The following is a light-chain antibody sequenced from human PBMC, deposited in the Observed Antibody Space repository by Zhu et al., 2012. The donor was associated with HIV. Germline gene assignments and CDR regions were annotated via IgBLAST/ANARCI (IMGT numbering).Light chain of an antibody. V-gene: IGKV3-20*01. CDR2: GAS. CDR3: HQYLSSPET. CDR1: QSVTNDY. Sequence: EIVLTQSPGTLSLSPGDRATLSCRASQSVTNDYLAWYQQKPGQAPRLLIYGASSRATGIPDRFSGSGSGTDFILTISRVGPEDFAVYYCHQYLSSPETFGQGTKVEIK. J-gene: IGKJ1*01.